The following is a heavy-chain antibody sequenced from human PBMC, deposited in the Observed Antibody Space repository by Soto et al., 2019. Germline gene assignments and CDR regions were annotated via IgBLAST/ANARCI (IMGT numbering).Heavy chain of an antibody. CDR3: ARGTFGPDY. CDR1: GFTFSDFG. J-gene: IGHJ4*02. V-gene: IGHV3-23*01. Sequence: GGSLRLSCAASGFTFSDFGMSWVRQAPGKGLEWVSSISGSGGSTYYADSVKGRFTISRDNSKNTLSLQVNSLRADDTAIYFCARGTFGPDYWGQGILVTVSS. CDR2: ISGSGGST. D-gene: IGHD3-10*01.